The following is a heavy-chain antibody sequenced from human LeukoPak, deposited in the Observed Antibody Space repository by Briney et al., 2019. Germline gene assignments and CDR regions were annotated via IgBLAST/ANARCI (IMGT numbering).Heavy chain of an antibody. V-gene: IGHV1-18*01. CDR1: GYTFTSYG. D-gene: IGHD3-9*01. Sequence: GASVKVSCKASGYTFTSYGISWVRQAPGQGLEWMGWISAYNGNTNYAQKLQGRVTMTTDTSTSTAYMELRSLRSDDTAVYYCARAATRGELVIINWFDPWGQGTLVTVSS. CDR2: ISAYNGNT. CDR3: ARAATRGELVIINWFDP. J-gene: IGHJ5*02.